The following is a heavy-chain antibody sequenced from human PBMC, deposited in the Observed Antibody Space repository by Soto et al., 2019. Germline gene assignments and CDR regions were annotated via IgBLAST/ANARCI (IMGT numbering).Heavy chain of an antibody. V-gene: IGHV1-2*02. Sequence: ASVKVSCKASGYTFTSYYLHWVRQAPGQGLEWVGWINPKRGATHYARKFQGRVTMTRDTSVTTTSMEVSGLTSDDTAVYYRATLHYDSTNFEDYFDYWGQGTQVTVSS. CDR3: ATLHYDSTNFEDYFDY. CDR1: GYTFTSYY. D-gene: IGHD3-22*01. J-gene: IGHJ4*02. CDR2: INPKRGAT.